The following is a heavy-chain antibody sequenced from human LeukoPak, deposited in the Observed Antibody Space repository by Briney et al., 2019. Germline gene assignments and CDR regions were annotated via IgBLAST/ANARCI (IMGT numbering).Heavy chain of an antibody. J-gene: IGHJ4*02. CDR3: AREPLGCGGDCHFDY. D-gene: IGHD2-21*02. CDR1: GGSFSSYA. V-gene: IGHV1-69*05. CDR2: IIPIYDAS. Sequence: SVTVSCKTSGGSFSSYAFSWMRQAPGQGLEWMGRIIPIYDASDYAQMFQGRVSITTDESTNTVHMEVSSLTFEDTAVYCCAREPLGCGGDCHFDYWGQGTLVTVSS.